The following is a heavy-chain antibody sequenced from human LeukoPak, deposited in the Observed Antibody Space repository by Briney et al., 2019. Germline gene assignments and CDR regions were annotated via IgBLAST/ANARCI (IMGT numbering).Heavy chain of an antibody. D-gene: IGHD6-19*01. V-gene: IGHV1-46*01. CDR3: ARAIGIAVAGSPEYFQH. CDR1: GYTFTGYY. J-gene: IGHJ1*01. CDR2: INPSGGTT. Sequence: ASVKVSCKAPGYTFTGYYIHWVRQAPGQGLEWMGIINPSGGTTSYAQKFQGRVTMTRDTSTRTVYMDLSSLRSEDTAVYYCARAIGIAVAGSPEYFQHWGQGTLVTVSS.